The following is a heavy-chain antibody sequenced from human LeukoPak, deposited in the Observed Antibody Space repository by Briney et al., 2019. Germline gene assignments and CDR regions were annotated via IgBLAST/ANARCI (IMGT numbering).Heavy chain of an antibody. CDR2: IYYSGST. V-gene: IGHV4-39*07. D-gene: IGHD5-24*01. CDR3: ARDRWLQGYDY. CDR1: GGSISSSSYY. J-gene: IGHJ4*02. Sequence: SETLSLTCTVSGGSISSSSYYWGWIRQPPGKGLEWIGSIYYSGSTYYNPSLKSRVTISVDTSKNQFSLKLTSVTAADTAVYYCARDRWLQGYDYWGQGTLVTVSS.